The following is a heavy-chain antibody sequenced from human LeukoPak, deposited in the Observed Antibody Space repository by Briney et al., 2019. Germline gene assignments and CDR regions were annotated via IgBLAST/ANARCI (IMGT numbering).Heavy chain of an antibody. CDR2: IYSGGST. CDR1: GFTVSSNY. J-gene: IGHJ4*02. D-gene: IGHD6-19*01. Sequence: TGGSLRLSCAASGFTVSSNYMSWVRQAPGKGLEWVSVIYSGGSTYYADSVKGRFTISRDNSNNTLYLQLNSLRAEDTAVHYCARDQAGYFDCWGQGTLVTVSS. CDR3: ARDQAGYFDC. V-gene: IGHV3-53*01.